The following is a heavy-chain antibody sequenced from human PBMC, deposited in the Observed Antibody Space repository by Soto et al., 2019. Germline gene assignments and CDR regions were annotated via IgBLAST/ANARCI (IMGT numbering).Heavy chain of an antibody. CDR1: GFSLNNSV. CDR2: IWHDGNNK. J-gene: IGHJ6*02. CDR3: ASDIVGASDSYGLDV. D-gene: IGHD1-26*01. V-gene: IGHV3-33*01. Sequence: HGGSLRLGCAACGFSLNNSVMAWLCKAPGKGLEWVAIIWHDGNNKYYADSVRGRFIISRDNSKNRLYLQMNSLRAEDTAVYYCASDIVGASDSYGLDVWGQGTSVTVSS.